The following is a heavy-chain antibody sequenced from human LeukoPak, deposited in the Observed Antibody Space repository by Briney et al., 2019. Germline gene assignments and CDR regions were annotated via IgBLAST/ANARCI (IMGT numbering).Heavy chain of an antibody. CDR3: ARDEWYSSSWYGWFDP. J-gene: IGHJ5*02. CDR2: IIPIFGTA. D-gene: IGHD6-13*01. Sequence: SVKVSCKASGGTFSSYAISWVRQAPGQGLEWMGGIIPIFGTANYAQKFQGRVTITTDESTSTAYMEMSSLRSEDTAVYYCARDEWYSSSWYGWFDPWGQGTLVTVSS. CDR1: GGTFSSYA. V-gene: IGHV1-69*05.